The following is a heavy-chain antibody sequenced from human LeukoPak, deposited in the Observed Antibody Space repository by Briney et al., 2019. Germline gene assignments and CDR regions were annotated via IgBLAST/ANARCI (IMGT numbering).Heavy chain of an antibody. Sequence: SQTLSLTCTVSGGSISSGSYYWSWIRQPAGKGLEWIGRIYTSGSTNYNPSLKSRVTVSVDTSKNQFSLKLSSVTAADTAVYYCARYIVGATGNYFDYWGQGTLVTVSS. CDR1: GGSISSGSYY. CDR3: ARYIVGATGNYFDY. V-gene: IGHV4-61*02. J-gene: IGHJ4*02. D-gene: IGHD1-26*01. CDR2: IYTSGST.